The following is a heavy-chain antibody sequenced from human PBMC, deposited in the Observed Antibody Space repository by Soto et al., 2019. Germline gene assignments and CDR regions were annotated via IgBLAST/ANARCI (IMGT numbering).Heavy chain of an antibody. V-gene: IGHV4-30-4*01. CDR2: IYYSGST. CDR1: GGSISSGDYY. D-gene: IGHD6-13*01. J-gene: IGHJ4*02. CDR3: ARAAMGGSSWPFDY. Sequence: PSETLSLTCTVSGGSISSGDYYWSWIRQPPGKGLEWIGYIYYSGSTNYNPSLKSRVTISVDKSKNQFSLKLSSVTAADTAVYYWARAAMGGSSWPFDYWGQGTLVTVSS.